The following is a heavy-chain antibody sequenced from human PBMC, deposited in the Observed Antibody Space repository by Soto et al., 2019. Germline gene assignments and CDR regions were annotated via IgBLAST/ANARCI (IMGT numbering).Heavy chain of an antibody. Sequence: RFSWSASRFTFGGCRMSWVRKAPGKGLEWVSGVTGNAANTVYADSVTGRFTISTDNSKNALYLQLNRLRAEATAVYFCAKPGRECGGDCYSPYFDTLEQGALLTVST. V-gene: IGHV3-23*01. D-gene: IGHD2-21*02. CDR1: RFTFGGCR. J-gene: IGHJ4*01. CDR3: AKPGRECGGDCYSPYFDT. CDR2: VTGNAANT.